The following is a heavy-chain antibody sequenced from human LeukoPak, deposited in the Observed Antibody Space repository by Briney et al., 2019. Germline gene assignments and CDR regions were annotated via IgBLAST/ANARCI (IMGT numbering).Heavy chain of an antibody. J-gene: IGHJ3*02. CDR2: IYYSGST. CDR3: ARPDSSSGYPVAFDI. Sequence: PSETLSLTCTVSGGPISSYYWSWIRQPPGKGLEWIGYIYYSGSTNYNPSLKSRVTISVDTSKNQFSLKLSSVTAADTAVYYCARPDSSSGYPVAFDIWGQGTMVTVSS. V-gene: IGHV4-59*01. D-gene: IGHD3-22*01. CDR1: GGPISSYY.